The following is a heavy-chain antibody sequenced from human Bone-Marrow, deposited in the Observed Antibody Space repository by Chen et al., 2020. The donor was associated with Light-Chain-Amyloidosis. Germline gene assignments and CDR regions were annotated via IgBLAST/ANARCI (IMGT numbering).Heavy chain of an antibody. CDR3: ARRRDGYNFDY. J-gene: IGHJ4*02. V-gene: IGHV5-51*01. Sequence: GYTFPNYWIGWVRQMPGKGLEWMGVIYPDDSXXXXXXXXXXXXXXXAXXXXXTAYLQWRSLKASDTAMYYCARRRDGYNFDYWGQGTLVTVSS. CDR1: GYTFPNYW. CDR2: IYPDDSXX. D-gene: IGHD5-12*01.